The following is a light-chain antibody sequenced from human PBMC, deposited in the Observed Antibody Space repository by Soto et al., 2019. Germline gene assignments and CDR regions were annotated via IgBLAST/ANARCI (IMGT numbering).Light chain of an antibody. CDR3: CSNAVGSTYV. Sequence: QSALTQPASVSGSPGQSITISCTGTNTDVGSHKLVSWYQQYPGNAPKLIIFEAYKRPSGVSNRFSGSKSGSTASLTISGLQAEDEADYYCCSNAVGSTYVFGTGTKVTVL. V-gene: IGLV2-23*01. J-gene: IGLJ1*01. CDR1: NTDVGSHKL. CDR2: EAY.